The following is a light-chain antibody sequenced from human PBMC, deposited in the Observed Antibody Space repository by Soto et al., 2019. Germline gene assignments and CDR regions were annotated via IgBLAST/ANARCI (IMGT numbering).Light chain of an antibody. J-gene: IGLJ2*01. CDR2: DVT. CDR1: SSDVGAYDF. CDR3: SSYTTRSTLV. V-gene: IGLV2-14*01. Sequence: ALTQPASVSGSPGQSITISCTGTSSDVGAYDFVSWYQHYPGKAPKLVTFDVTHRPPGISDRFSGSKSANTASLTISGLQAEDEAFYYCSSYTTRSTLVFGGGTKLTVL.